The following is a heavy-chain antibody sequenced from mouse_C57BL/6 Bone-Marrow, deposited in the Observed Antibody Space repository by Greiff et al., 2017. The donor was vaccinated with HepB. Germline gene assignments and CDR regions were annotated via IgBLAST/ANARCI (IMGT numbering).Heavy chain of an antibody. CDR2: ISDGGSYT. Sequence: DVKLVESGGGLVKPGGSLKLSCAASGFTFSSYAMSWVRQTPEKRLEWVATISDGGSYTYYPDNVKGRFTISRDNAKNNLYLQMSHLKSEDTAMYYCAREKCTMIRGWFAYWGQGTRVTVSA. CDR1: GFTFSSYA. J-gene: IGHJ3*01. V-gene: IGHV5-4*01. D-gene: IGHD2-4*01. CDR3: AREKCTMIRGWFAY.